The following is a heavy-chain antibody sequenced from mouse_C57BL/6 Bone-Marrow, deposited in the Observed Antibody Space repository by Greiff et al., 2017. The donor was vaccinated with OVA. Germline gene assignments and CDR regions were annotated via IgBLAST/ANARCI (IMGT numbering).Heavy chain of an antibody. J-gene: IGHJ4*01. V-gene: IGHV3-6*01. CDR3: ASYYYGSSYGYAMDY. CDR1: GYSITSGYY. D-gene: IGHD1-1*01. Sequence: EVKLMESGPGLVKPSQSLSLTCSVTGYSITSGYYWNWIRQFPGNKLEWMGYISYDGSNNYNPSLKNRISITRDTSKNQFFLKLNSVTTEDTATYYCASYYYGSSYGYAMDYWGQGTSVTVSS. CDR2: ISYDGSN.